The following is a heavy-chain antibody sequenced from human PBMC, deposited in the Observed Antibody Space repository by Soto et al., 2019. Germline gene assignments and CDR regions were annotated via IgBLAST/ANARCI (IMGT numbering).Heavy chain of an antibody. D-gene: IGHD6-19*01. V-gene: IGHV1-18*01. CDR3: ARDHSRAGAGKIDY. J-gene: IGHJ4*02. Sequence: QCQLVQSGAEVKKPWASVKVSCKASGYTFTSYGISWVRHAPGQGLEWMGWISAYNGNTNYAQKLQGRGTMTTDTSTRTAYLELRSLRSDDTDVYYCARDHSRAGAGKIDYWCKGTLVTVSS. CDR1: GYTFTSYG. CDR2: ISAYNGNT.